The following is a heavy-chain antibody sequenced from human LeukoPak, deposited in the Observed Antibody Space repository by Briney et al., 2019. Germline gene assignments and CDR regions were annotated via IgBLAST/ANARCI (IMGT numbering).Heavy chain of an antibody. D-gene: IGHD6-6*01. V-gene: IGHV3-7*01. CDR3: ARASWVIYSSSRNDAFDI. J-gene: IGHJ3*02. Sequence: GGSLRLSCVASGFTFSSFSMSWVRQAPGKALEWVANIKQDGSEKYYVDSVKGRFTISRDNAKNSLYLQMNSLRAEDTAVYYCARASWVIYSSSRNDAFDIWGQGTMVTVSS. CDR2: IKQDGSEK. CDR1: GFTFSSFS.